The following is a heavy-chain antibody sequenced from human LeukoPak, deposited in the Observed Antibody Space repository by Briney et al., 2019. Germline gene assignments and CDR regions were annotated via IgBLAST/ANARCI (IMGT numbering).Heavy chain of an antibody. V-gene: IGHV3-7*01. D-gene: IGHD6-19*01. Sequence: QPGGSLRLSCAASGFVFSSYWMIWVRQAPGKGLEWVASIGKDGSEKSYVDSVKGRLTISRDNSKNTLFLQMNSLRAEDTAVYYCAKDGPVAGTGSYFDYWGQGTLVTVSS. J-gene: IGHJ4*02. CDR3: AKDGPVAGTGSYFDY. CDR2: IGKDGSEK. CDR1: GFVFSSYW.